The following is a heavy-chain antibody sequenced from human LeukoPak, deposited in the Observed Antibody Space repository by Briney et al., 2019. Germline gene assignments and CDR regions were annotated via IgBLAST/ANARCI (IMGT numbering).Heavy chain of an antibody. CDR1: GGSISSYY. V-gene: IGHV4-39*07. CDR2: IYHSGST. D-gene: IGHD6-19*01. J-gene: IGHJ4*02. Sequence: PSETLSLTCTVSGGSISSYYWGWIRQPPGKGLEWIGSIYHSGSTYYNPSLKSRVTVSVDTSKNQFSLKLSSVTAADTAVYYCARLMKAVAGLDYWGQGTLVTVSS. CDR3: ARLMKAVAGLDY.